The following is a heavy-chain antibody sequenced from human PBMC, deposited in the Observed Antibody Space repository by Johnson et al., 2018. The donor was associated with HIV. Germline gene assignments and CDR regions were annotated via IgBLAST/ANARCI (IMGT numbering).Heavy chain of an antibody. CDR1: GFTFSDYY. Sequence: QVQLVESGGGLVKPGGSLRLSCAASGFTFSDYYMTWIRQAPGKGLEWVSYINNNASSVYYADSVKGRFTISRDNANNSLYLQMNSLRVEDTAMYYWVREGGGEWEPPDAFDIWGQGTMVTASS. J-gene: IGHJ3*02. CDR3: VREGGGEWEPPDAFDI. D-gene: IGHD1-26*01. V-gene: IGHV3-11*04. CDR2: INNNASSV.